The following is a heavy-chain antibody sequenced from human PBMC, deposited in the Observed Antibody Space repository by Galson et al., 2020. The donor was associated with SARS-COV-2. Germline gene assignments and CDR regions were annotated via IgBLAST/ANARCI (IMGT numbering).Heavy chain of an antibody. V-gene: IGHV4-39*07. J-gene: IGHJ5*02. CDR3: SRDATSSGWYNWFDP. D-gene: IGHD6-19*01. CDR1: GGSITSSHYY. Sequence: NPSETLSLTCTASGGSITSSHYYWGWIRQPPGKGLERIGSLLNSGTTHYSPSLQSRVTISVDTSKNQFSLNLNSVTAADTAMYYCSRDATSSGWYNWFDPWGQGTLVTVSS. CDR2: LLNSGTT.